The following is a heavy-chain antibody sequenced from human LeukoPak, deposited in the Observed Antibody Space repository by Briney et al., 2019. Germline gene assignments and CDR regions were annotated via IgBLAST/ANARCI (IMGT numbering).Heavy chain of an antibody. D-gene: IGHD3-3*01. CDR1: GFTVSSNY. J-gene: IGHJ4*02. V-gene: IGHV3-66*01. CDR2: IYSGGST. CDR3: ARSDVEAPGEYYGFWSGYYHFDY. Sequence: GGSLRLSCAASGFTVSSNYMSWVRQAPGKGLEWVSVIYSGGSTYYADSVKGRFTISRDNSKNTLYLQMNSLRAEDTAVYYCARSDVEAPGEYYGFWSGYYHFDYWGQGTLVTVSS.